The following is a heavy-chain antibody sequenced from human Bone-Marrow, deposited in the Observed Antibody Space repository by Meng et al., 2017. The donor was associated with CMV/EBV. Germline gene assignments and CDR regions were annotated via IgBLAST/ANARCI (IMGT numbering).Heavy chain of an antibody. CDR1: GFTFSSYS. CDR3: ARDDCGEYYDFWSGYCIGGFFDY. D-gene: IGHD3-3*01. CDR2: ISSSSSYI. V-gene: IGHV3-21*01. Sequence: GGSLRLSCAASGFTFSSYSMNWVRQAPGKGLEWVSSISSSSSYIYYADSVKGRFTISRDNAKNSLYLQMNSLRAEDTAVYYCARDDCGEYYDFWSGYCIGGFFDYWGQGTLVTVSS. J-gene: IGHJ4*02.